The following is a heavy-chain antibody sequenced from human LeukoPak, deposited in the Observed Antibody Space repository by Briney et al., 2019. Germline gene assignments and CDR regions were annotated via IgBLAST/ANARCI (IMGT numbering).Heavy chain of an antibody. V-gene: IGHV4-59*08. CDR3: ATHGGFISFDAFDN. Sequence: SESLSLTCTVSGCSISSDDWGWIRQAPGKGLEWVGCMDYSGSTNYNPSLRSRVTISLDTSKNQFSLKLSSVTAADTAVYYCATHGGFISFDAFDNWGQGTMVTVSS. D-gene: IGHD3-3*02. CDR2: MDYSGST. CDR1: GCSISSDD. J-gene: IGHJ3*02.